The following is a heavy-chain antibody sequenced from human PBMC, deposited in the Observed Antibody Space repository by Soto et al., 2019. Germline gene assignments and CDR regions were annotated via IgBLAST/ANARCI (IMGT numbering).Heavy chain of an antibody. Sequence: GKFAWKASPYTFTRYAISWGLQATGQGLEWMGWISAYNGNTNYAQKLKGRVTMTTDTSTSTAYMELRSLRSDDTAVYYCARDMISAVAGDFDYWGQGTLVTVSS. CDR1: PYTFTRYA. D-gene: IGHD6-19*01. V-gene: IGHV1-18*04. CDR2: ISAYNGNT. J-gene: IGHJ4*02. CDR3: ARDMISAVAGDFDY.